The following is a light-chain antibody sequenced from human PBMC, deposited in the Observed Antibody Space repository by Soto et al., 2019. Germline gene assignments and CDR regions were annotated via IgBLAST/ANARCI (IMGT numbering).Light chain of an antibody. CDR3: CSYAGNSLYV. Sequence: QSVLTQPPSVSGAPGQRVTISCTGSSSNIGAGYDVHWYQQLPGTAPKLLIYGNSNRPSGVPDRFSGSKSGTSASLAITGLQAEDEADYFCCSYAGNSLYVLGTGTKVTVL. CDR1: SSNIGAGYD. CDR2: GNS. V-gene: IGLV1-40*01. J-gene: IGLJ1*01.